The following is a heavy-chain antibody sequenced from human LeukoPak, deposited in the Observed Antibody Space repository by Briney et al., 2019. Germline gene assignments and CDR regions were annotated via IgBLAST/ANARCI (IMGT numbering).Heavy chain of an antibody. Sequence: PGRSLRLSCAASGFTFDDYAMHWVRQAPGQGLEWVSGISWNSGSIGYADSVKGRFTISRDNAKNSLYLQMNSLRAEDTALYYCAKDREYDILTGYPGFDYWGQGTLVTVSS. CDR2: ISWNSGSI. J-gene: IGHJ4*02. D-gene: IGHD3-9*01. CDR3: AKDREYDILTGYPGFDY. CDR1: GFTFDDYA. V-gene: IGHV3-9*01.